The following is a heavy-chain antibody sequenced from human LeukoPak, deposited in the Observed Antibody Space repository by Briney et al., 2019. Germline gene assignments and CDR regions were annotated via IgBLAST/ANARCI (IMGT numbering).Heavy chain of an antibody. CDR3: ARGLYDSSGYYYAAVFDY. J-gene: IGHJ4*02. V-gene: IGHV3-21*01. CDR2: ISSSSSYI. D-gene: IGHD3-22*01. CDR1: GFTFSSYS. Sequence: PGGSLRLSCAASGFTFSSYSMNWVRQAPGKGLEWVSSISSSSSYIYYADSVKGRFTISRDNAKNSLYLQINSLRAEDTAVYYCARGLYDSSGYYYAAVFDYWGQGTLVTVSS.